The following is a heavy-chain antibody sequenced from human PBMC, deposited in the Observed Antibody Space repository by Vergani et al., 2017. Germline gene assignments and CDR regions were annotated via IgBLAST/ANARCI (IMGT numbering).Heavy chain of an antibody. CDR3: AKDLYYYGSGSYFDY. CDR2: IRYDGSNK. D-gene: IGHD3-10*01. V-gene: IGHV3-30*02. Sequence: VQIVESGGGVVQPGGSLRLSCAASGFTFSSYGMHWVRQAPGKGLEWVAFIRYDGSNKYYADSVKGRFTISRDNSKNTLYLQMNSLRAEDTAVYYCAKDLYYYGSGSYFDYWGQGTLVTVSS. CDR1: GFTFSSYG. J-gene: IGHJ4*02.